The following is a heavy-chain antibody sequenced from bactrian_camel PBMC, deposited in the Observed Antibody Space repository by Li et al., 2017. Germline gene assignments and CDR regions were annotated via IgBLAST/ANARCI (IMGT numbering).Heavy chain of an antibody. CDR3: TKDRSYGTRNWAQST. V-gene: IGHV3S42*01. CDR1: GFRFGDYP. J-gene: IGHJ4*01. CDR2: IDYSGTLT. D-gene: IGHD3*01. Sequence: VQLVESGGDLVQPGGSLTLSCAASGFRFGDYPMSWVRQAPGKALEWLAQIDYSGTLTRINTPAEGRFTISRDNAKNMLYLRLRSMKPEDTAMYYCTKDRSYGTRNWAQSTRGQGTQVTVS.